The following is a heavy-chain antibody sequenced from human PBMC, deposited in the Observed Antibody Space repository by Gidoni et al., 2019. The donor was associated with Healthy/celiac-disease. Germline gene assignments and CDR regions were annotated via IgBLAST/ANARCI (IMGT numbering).Heavy chain of an antibody. V-gene: IGHV4-4*07. J-gene: IGHJ5*02. CDR3: AAYPSLYDRSGYYVA. D-gene: IGHD3-22*01. Sequence: QVQLQESGPGLVKPSETLALTCTVSGGSIRNHYCAWVRQSPGKGLEWIGRINTSGSNTYNPSLQSRVTMSLDTSKSQFSLRLTSVTAADTAVYFCAAYPSLYDRSGYYVAWGQGTLVTVSS. CDR2: INTSGSN. CDR1: GGSIRNHY.